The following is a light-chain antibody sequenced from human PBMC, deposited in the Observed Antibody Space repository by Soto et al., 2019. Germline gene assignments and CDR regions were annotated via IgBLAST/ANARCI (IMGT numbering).Light chain of an antibody. CDR2: GVS. CDR1: QSVRSD. J-gene: IGKJ1*01. V-gene: IGKV3-20*01. Sequence: EIVMTQSPATLSVSAGEGATLSCRASQSVRSDLAWYQHKPGLAPRLLIYGVSTRATGIPVRFSGSGSGTDFTLTISRLEPEDSAVYYCQQYGSSGTFGQGTKVDIK. CDR3: QQYGSSGT.